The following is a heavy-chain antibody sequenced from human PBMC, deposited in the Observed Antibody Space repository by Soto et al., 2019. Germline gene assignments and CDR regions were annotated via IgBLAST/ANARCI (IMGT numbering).Heavy chain of an antibody. CDR2: ITGGGSNT. V-gene: IGHV3-23*01. D-gene: IGHD4-4*01. CDR1: GFPFSSYV. CDR3: AKDSNKYSSSLRGRYFDY. Sequence: GGSLRLSCPASGFPFSSYVMSWVRQAPGKGLEWVSGITGGGSNTFYADSVKGRFTISRDNSKNTLFLQMNSLGAEDTAVYYCAKDSNKYSSSLRGRYFDYWGQGIGVTVSS. J-gene: IGHJ4*02.